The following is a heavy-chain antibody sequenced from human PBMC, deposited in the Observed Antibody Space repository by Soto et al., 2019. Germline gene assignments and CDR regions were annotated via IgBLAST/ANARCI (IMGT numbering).Heavy chain of an antibody. J-gene: IGHJ4*02. CDR1: GGSINDHY. CDR3: ARANWYFDY. D-gene: IGHD7-27*01. CDR2: IYYSGST. Sequence: QVQLQESGPGLVKPSETLSLTCTVSGGSINDHYWSWIRQPPGQGLEWIGYIYYSGSTNYSPSLKSRVTISGDTSKNQFSLKLSSLTAADTAIYYCARANWYFDYWGQGTLVTVSS. V-gene: IGHV4-59*11.